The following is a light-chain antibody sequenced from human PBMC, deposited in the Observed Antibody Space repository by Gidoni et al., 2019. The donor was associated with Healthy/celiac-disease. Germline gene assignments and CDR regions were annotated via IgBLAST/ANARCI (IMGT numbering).Light chain of an antibody. V-gene: IGLV1-44*01. CDR1: SSNIGSNT. Sequence: QSVLTQPPSASATPGPRLTISCSGSSSNIGSNTVNWYQQLPGTAPKLLIYSNNQRPSGGPDRFSGSKSGTSASLAISGLQSEDEADYYCAAWDDSLNGWVFGGGTKLTVL. CDR3: AAWDDSLNGWV. J-gene: IGLJ3*02. CDR2: SNN.